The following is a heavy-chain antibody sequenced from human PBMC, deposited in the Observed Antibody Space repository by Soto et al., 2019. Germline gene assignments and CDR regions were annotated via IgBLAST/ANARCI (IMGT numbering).Heavy chain of an antibody. V-gene: IGHV3-23*01. CDR2: ISGNGGNT. CDR1: RFTFSSYA. D-gene: IGHD3-22*01. Sequence: GGSLRLSCAASRFTFSSYAMSWVRQAPGKGLEWVSSISGNGGNTYYADSVKGRFTISRDNSKNMLYLQMNSLRAEDTAVYYCAKGVSSAYYYFDYWGQGTLVTVSS. J-gene: IGHJ4*02. CDR3: AKGVSSAYYYFDY.